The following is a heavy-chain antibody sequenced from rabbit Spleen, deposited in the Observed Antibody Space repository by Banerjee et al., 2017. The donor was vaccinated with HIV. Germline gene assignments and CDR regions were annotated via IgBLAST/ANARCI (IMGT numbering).Heavy chain of an antibody. J-gene: IGHJ3*01. Sequence: QEQLVESGGGLVKPEGSLTLTCKASGFSFSDRDVMCWVRQAPGKGLEWIAYIDPVFGATYYAPWTNGRFTISSQNAQNTLYLQLNSLTVADTATYFCVRGASSSGYYSLWGQGTLVTVS. CDR3: VRGASSSGYYSL. D-gene: IGHD1-1*01. V-gene: IGHV1S45*01. CDR2: IDPVFGAT. CDR1: GFSFSDRDV.